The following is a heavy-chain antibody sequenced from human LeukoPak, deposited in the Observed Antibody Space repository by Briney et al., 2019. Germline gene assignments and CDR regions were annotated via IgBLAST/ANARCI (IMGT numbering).Heavy chain of an antibody. D-gene: IGHD3-9*01. Sequence: PGGSLRLSCAASGFTFSSYAMSWVRQAPGKGLEWVSAISGSGGSTYYADSVKGRFTISRDNSKYTLYLQMNSLRAEDTAVYYCAKREENFDWLLLYFDYWGQGTLVTVSS. CDR2: ISGSGGST. CDR3: AKREENFDWLLLYFDY. J-gene: IGHJ4*02. V-gene: IGHV3-23*01. CDR1: GFTFSSYA.